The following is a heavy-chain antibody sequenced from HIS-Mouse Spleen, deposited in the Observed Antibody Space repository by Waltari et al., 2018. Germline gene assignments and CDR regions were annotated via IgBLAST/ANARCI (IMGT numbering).Heavy chain of an antibody. J-gene: IGHJ2*01. CDR3: AREIPYSSSWYDWYFDL. Sequence: QLQLQESGPGLVKPSETLSLTCTVSGGSIRSSSYYWGWLRPSPGTGLEWIGSIYYSGSTYYNPSLKSRVTISVDTSKNQFSLKLSSVTAADTAVYYCAREIPYSSSWYDWYFDLWGRGTLVTVSS. CDR1: GGSIRSSSYY. V-gene: IGHV4-39*07. D-gene: IGHD6-13*01. CDR2: IYYSGST.